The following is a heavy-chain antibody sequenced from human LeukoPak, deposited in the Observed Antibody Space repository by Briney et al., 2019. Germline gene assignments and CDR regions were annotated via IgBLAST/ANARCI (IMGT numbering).Heavy chain of an antibody. D-gene: IGHD3-3*01. CDR2: INPKSGGT. J-gene: IGHJ6*03. CDR1: GYTFTGYY. V-gene: IGHV1-2*02. Sequence: ASVKVSCKASGYTFTGYYMHWVRQAPGQGLQWMGWINPKSGGTNYAQKFQGRVTMTRDTSISTAYMELSRLRSDDTAVYYCARGPNFGVVIGYYYYYMDVWGKGTTVTVSS. CDR3: ARGPNFGVVIGYYYYYMDV.